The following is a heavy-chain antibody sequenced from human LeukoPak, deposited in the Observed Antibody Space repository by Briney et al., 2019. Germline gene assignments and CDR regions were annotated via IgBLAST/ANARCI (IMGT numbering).Heavy chain of an antibody. CDR1: GASISSYY. V-gene: IGHV4-59*01. J-gene: IGHJ4*02. CDR2: IYYSGST. D-gene: IGHD6-13*01. CDR3: ARLYSSSLGRVFDY. Sequence: SETLSLTCTVSGASISSYYWSWIRQPPGKGLEWIGYIYYSGSTNYNPSLKSRITISVATSKNQFSLNLSSVTAADTAVYYCARLYSSSLGRVFDYWGQGALVTLSS.